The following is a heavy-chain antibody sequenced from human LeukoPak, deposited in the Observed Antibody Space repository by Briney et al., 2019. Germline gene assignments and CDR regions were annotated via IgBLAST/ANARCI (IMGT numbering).Heavy chain of an antibody. D-gene: IGHD3-10*01. CDR1: GFTFSSYW. J-gene: IGHJ5*02. CDR3: ARDGYYYGSGSYLNWFDP. V-gene: IGHV3-7*04. CDR2: IKQDGSEK. Sequence: GGSLRLSCAAAGFTFSSYWMSWVRQAPGKGLEWVANIKQDGSEKYYVDSGKGRFTISRDSAKNSLYLQMNSLRAEDTAVYYCARDGYYYGSGSYLNWFDPWGQGTLVTVSS.